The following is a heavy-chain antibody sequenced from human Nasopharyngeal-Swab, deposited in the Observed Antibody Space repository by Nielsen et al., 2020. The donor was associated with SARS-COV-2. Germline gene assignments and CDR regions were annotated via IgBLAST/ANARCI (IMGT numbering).Heavy chain of an antibody. V-gene: IGHV5-10-1*01. D-gene: IGHD5-24*01. Sequence: KVSCKGSGYSFTSYWISWVRQMPGKGLEWMGRIDPSDSYTNYSPSFQGHVTISADKSISTAYLQWSSLKASDTAMYYCARRDDYIDDYWGQGTLVTVSS. CDR3: ARRDDYIDDY. J-gene: IGHJ4*02. CDR2: IDPSDSYT. CDR1: GYSFTSYW.